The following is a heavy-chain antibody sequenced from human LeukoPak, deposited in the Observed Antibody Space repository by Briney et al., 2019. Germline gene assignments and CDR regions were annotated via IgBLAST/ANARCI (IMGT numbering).Heavy chain of an antibody. D-gene: IGHD6-19*01. CDR2: IYYSGST. V-gene: IGHV4-39*07. CDR3: ARVGGGSGWYGGHYFNY. CDR1: GGSISSTTYY. Sequence: SETLSLTCTVSGGSISSTTYYWGWIRQPPGKGLEWIGSIYYSGSTYYNPSLKSRVTMSVDTSKNQFSLNVTSVTAADTAVYYCARVGGGSGWYGGHYFNYWGQGILVTVSS. J-gene: IGHJ4*02.